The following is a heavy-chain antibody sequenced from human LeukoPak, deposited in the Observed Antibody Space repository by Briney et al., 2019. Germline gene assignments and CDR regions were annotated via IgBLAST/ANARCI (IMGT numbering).Heavy chain of an antibody. CDR3: AKDRVDGSGSQFDS. CDR1: GFTFSSYS. D-gene: IGHD3-10*01. CDR2: ISSSSSTI. Sequence: GGSLRLSCAASGFTFSSYSMNWVRQAPGKGLEWVSYISSSSSTIYYADSVKGRFTISKDNAMDTVFLQMNSLRVDDTAVYYCAKDRVDGSGSQFDSWGQGSLVTVSS. J-gene: IGHJ4*02. V-gene: IGHV3-48*01.